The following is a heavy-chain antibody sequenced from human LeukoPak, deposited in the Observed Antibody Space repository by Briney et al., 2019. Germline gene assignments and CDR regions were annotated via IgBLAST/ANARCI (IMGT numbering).Heavy chain of an antibody. Sequence: GRSLRLSCAASGFTFSSYAMHWVRQAPGKGLEWVAAISYDGSNKYYADSVKGRFTISRDNSKNTLYLQMNSLRAEDTAVYYCARECRTKVPAALCYFDYWGQGTLVTVSS. CDR2: ISYDGSNK. CDR3: ARECRTKVPAALCYFDY. J-gene: IGHJ4*02. V-gene: IGHV3-30-3*01. D-gene: IGHD2-2*01. CDR1: GFTFSSYA.